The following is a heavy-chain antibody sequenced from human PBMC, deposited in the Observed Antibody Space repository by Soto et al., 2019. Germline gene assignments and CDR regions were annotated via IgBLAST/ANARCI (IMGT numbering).Heavy chain of an antibody. CDR3: ARVVAVGDYFDY. Sequence: SETLSLTCTVSGGSISSGGYYWSWIRQHPGKGLEWIGYIYYSGSTYYNPSLKSRVTISVDTSKNQFSLKLSSVTAADTAVYYCARVVAVGDYFDYWGQGTLVTVSS. D-gene: IGHD2-2*01. CDR1: GGSISSGGYY. V-gene: IGHV4-31*03. CDR2: IYYSGST. J-gene: IGHJ4*02.